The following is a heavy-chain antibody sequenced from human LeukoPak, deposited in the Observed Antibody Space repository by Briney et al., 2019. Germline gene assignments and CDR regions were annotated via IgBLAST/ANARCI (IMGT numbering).Heavy chain of an antibody. CDR3: VRHSIAGYYYYLDV. J-gene: IGHJ6*03. CDR1: GYSISSGHY. D-gene: IGHD2/OR15-2a*01. CDR2: GYHTGAT. Sequence: PSETLSLTCAVSGYSISSGHYWGWIRQPPGKGLEWIGSGYHTGATYYKPSLESRVIISLDMSKNQISVKVTSVTAADTAVYHCVRHSIAGYYYYLDVWGKGTTVTVSS. V-gene: IGHV4-38-2*01.